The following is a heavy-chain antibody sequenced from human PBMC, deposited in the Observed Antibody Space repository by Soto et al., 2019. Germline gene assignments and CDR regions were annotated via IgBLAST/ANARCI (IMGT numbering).Heavy chain of an antibody. CDR1: GFTFSSYW. CDR3: AKRVWYFDL. V-gene: IGHV3-7*01. Sequence: PGGSLSLSCAASGFTFSSYWMTWVRQAPGKGLEWVANIKQDGSKKYYVDSVKGRFTISRDNAKNSLYLQMNSLRAEDTAVYYCAKRVWYFDLWGRGTLVTVSS. CDR2: IKQDGSKK. J-gene: IGHJ2*01.